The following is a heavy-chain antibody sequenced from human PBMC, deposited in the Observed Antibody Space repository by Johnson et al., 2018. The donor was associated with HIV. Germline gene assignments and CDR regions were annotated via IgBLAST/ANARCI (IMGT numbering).Heavy chain of an antibody. CDR3: ALVLGYCSGGSCYDAFDI. CDR1: GFTFSSYA. CDR2: ISSNGGST. J-gene: IGHJ3*02. D-gene: IGHD2-15*01. Sequence: VQLVESGGGLVQPGGSLRLSCAASGFTFSSYAMHWVRQAPGKGLEYVSAISSNGGSTYYANSVKGRFTISRDNSKNTLYLQMNSLRAEDTAVYYCALVLGYCSGGSCYDAFDIWGQGTMVTVSS. V-gene: IGHV3-64*01.